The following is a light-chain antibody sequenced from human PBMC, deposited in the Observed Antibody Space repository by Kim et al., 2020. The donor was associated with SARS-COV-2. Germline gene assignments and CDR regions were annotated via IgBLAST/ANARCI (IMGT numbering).Light chain of an antibody. V-gene: IGKV3-11*01. Sequence: EFVLTESPATLSLSPGERATLSCRASQSVSSFLAWYQQKPGQAPRLLVYDASTRATGIPARFSGSGSGTDFTLTISSLEPEDFAVYYCQQRSNWPWTFGQGTKVDIK. J-gene: IGKJ1*01. CDR3: QQRSNWPWT. CDR1: QSVSSF. CDR2: DAS.